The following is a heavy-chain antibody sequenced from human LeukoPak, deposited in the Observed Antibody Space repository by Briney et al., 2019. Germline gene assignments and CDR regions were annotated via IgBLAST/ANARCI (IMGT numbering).Heavy chain of an antibody. CDR1: GGSVSSTTYY. Sequence: SETPSLTCTVSGGSVSSTTYYWSWIRQPPGKGLEWIASINYSGSTYYNPSLKSRVTISVDTSENQFSLKLSSVTAADTAVYYCARYVVYGSGKYYFDYWGQGTLVTVSS. V-gene: IGHV4-39*01. D-gene: IGHD3-10*01. CDR3: ARYVVYGSGKYYFDY. J-gene: IGHJ4*02. CDR2: INYSGST.